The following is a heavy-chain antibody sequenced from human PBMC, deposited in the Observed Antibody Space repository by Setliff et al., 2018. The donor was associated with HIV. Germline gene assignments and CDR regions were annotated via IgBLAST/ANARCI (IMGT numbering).Heavy chain of an antibody. CDR2: IYTSGST. Sequence: SETLSLTCTVSGGSISSGSYYWNWTRQPAGKGLEWIGRIYTSGSTNYNPSLKSRVTISVDTSKNQFSLKLNSVTAADTAVYHCARLSSYRSSSYYFDYWGQGALVTVSS. J-gene: IGHJ4*02. V-gene: IGHV4-61*02. D-gene: IGHD6-6*01. CDR1: GGSISSGSYY. CDR3: ARLSSYRSSSYYFDY.